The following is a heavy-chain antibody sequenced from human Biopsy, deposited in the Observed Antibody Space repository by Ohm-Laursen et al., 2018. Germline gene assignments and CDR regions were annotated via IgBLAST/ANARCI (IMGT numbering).Heavy chain of an antibody. CDR1: RGSISSYY. D-gene: IGHD3-3*01. CDR2: ISNSGTT. Sequence: GTLPLTCTVSRGSISSYYWSWIRQPPGKGLQWIGSISNSGTTKSSPSLKSRVNISLHTSKNQLSLKLTSVTAADTAVYYCARLSTLFGVADFTDDWGQGTLVTVSS. J-gene: IGHJ4*02. CDR3: ARLSTLFGVADFTDD. V-gene: IGHV4-59*08.